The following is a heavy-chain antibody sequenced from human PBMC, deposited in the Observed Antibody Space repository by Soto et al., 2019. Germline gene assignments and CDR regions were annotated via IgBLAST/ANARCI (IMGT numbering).Heavy chain of an antibody. Sequence: EVQLMESGGGLVKPGGSLRLSCAASGFTFSNYGMDWVRQAPGKGLEWVSSISSSSTYKYYADSVKGRFTISRDNAKNSLYLQMNSLRAEDTAVYYCARDARSLYYDSSGYYYRVGAFDIWGQGTIVTVSS. CDR3: ARDARSLYYDSSGYYYRVGAFDI. D-gene: IGHD3-22*01. CDR1: GFTFSNYG. J-gene: IGHJ3*02. V-gene: IGHV3-21*02. CDR2: ISSSSTYK.